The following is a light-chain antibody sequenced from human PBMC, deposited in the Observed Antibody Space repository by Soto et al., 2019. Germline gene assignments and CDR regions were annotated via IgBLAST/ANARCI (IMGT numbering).Light chain of an antibody. CDR2: GNS. J-gene: IGLJ2*01. V-gene: IGLV1-40*01. CDR3: PSYDSSLSGSGVV. Sequence: QPVLTQPPSVSGAPGQRVTISCTGSSSNIGAGYDVHWYQQLPGTAPKLLIYGNSNRPAGVPDRFSGSKSGTSASLAITGLQAEDEADYDCPSYDSSLSGSGVVFGGGTNLTVL. CDR1: SSNIGAGYD.